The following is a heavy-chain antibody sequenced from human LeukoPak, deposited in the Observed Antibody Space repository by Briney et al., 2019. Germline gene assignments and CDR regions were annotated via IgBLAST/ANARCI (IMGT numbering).Heavy chain of an antibody. Sequence: ASVKVSCKVSGYTLTELSMHWVRQAPGKGLERMGGFDPEDGETIYAQKFQGRVTMTEDTSTDTAYMELSSLRSEDTAVYYCATYCSSTSCSRDAFDIWGQGTMVTVSS. CDR1: GYTLTELS. CDR3: ATYCSSTSCSRDAFDI. V-gene: IGHV1-24*01. D-gene: IGHD2-2*01. CDR2: FDPEDGET. J-gene: IGHJ3*02.